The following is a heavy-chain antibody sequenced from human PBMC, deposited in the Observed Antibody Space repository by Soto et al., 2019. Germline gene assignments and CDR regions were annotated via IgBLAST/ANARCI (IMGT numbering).Heavy chain of an antibody. Sequence: SEILSLTCAVSGGSISSGGYSWSWIRQPPGKGLEWIGYIYHIGSTNYNPSLRGRVTISVDKSNNQFSLTLKYVTAADTAVYYCATLPPRIEVTVLPIPTWGQGTLVTVSS. CDR2: IYHIGST. J-gene: IGHJ5*02. CDR1: GGSISSGGYS. V-gene: IGHV4-30-2*01. D-gene: IGHD2-15*01. CDR3: ATLPPRIEVTVLPIPT.